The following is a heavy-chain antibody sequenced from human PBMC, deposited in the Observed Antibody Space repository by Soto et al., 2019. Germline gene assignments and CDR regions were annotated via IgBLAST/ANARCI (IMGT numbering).Heavy chain of an antibody. CDR1: GYTFTSYY. Sequence: ASVKVSCKASGYTFTSYYMHWVRQAPGQGLEWKGIINPSGGSTSYAQKFQGRVTMTRDTSTSTVYMELSSLRSEDTAVYYCARDGASSWYFTHTLQNFDYWGQGTLVTVSS. D-gene: IGHD6-13*01. V-gene: IGHV1-46*01. J-gene: IGHJ4*02. CDR2: INPSGGST. CDR3: ARDGASSWYFTHTLQNFDY.